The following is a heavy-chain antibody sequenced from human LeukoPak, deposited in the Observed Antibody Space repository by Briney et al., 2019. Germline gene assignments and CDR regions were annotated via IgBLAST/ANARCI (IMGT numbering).Heavy chain of an antibody. Sequence: SVKVSCKASGGTFSSYAISWVRQAPGQGLEWMGGIIPIFGTANYAQKFQGRVTITADESTSTAYMELSSLRSEDTAVYYCAREIKRAAAGRNFDYWGQGTLVTVSS. CDR1: GGTFSSYA. J-gene: IGHJ4*02. V-gene: IGHV1-69*13. CDR2: IIPIFGTA. CDR3: AREIKRAAAGRNFDY. D-gene: IGHD6-13*01.